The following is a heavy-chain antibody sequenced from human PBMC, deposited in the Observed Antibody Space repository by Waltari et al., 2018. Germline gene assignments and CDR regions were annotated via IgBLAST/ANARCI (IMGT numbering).Heavy chain of an antibody. CDR2: IRAYKGNT. V-gene: IGHV1-18*01. CDR3: AKRGWGVVGAWGYYMDV. D-gene: IGHD1-26*01. CDR1: GYTFTSYG. J-gene: IGHJ6*03. Sequence: QVQLVQSGAEVKKPGASVKVSCKASGYTFTSYGISWVRQAPGQGLEWMGWIRAYKGNTNYGQKLQGRVTMTTDTSTSTADMELRSLRSDDTAVYYCAKRGWGVVGAWGYYMDVWGKGTTVTVSS.